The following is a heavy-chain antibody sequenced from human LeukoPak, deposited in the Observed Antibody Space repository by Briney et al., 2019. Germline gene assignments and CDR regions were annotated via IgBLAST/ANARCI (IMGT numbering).Heavy chain of an antibody. CDR3: ARGLHHWYFDL. V-gene: IGHV4-59*01. J-gene: IGHJ2*01. CDR1: GGSISSYY. D-gene: IGHD4-11*01. CDR2: IYYTGNT. Sequence: SSETLSLTCTVSGGSISSYYWTWIRQPPGKGLEWIGYIYYTGNTDYNPSLKSRVTMSLDTSKNQFSLKLSSVTAADTAVYYCARGLHHWYFDLWGRGTLVTVSS.